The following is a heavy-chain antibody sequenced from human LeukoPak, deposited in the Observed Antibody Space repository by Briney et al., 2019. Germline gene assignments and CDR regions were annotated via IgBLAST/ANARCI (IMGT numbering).Heavy chain of an antibody. D-gene: IGHD2-2*01. CDR3: ARDGVVVPAAMGRSYYYGMDV. CDR1: GFTFSSYS. J-gene: IGHJ6*02. Sequence: GGSLRLSCAASGFTFSSYSMNWVRQAPGKGLEWVSSISSSSSYIYYADSVKGRFTISRDNAKNSLYLQMNSLRAEDTAVYYCARDGVVVPAAMGRSYYYGMDVWGQGTTVTVSS. V-gene: IGHV3-21*01. CDR2: ISSSSSYI.